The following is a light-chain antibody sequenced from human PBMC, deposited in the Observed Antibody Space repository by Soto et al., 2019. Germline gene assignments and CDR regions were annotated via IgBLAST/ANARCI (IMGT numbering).Light chain of an antibody. J-gene: IGKJ4*01. Sequence: DIQMTQSRSSLSASVGDRVTITCQASQDIKNYLNWYQQKPGKAPNLLIFDASNLKTGVPSRFSGGGSGTHFTFTISSLQPEDVATYYCQQYDHLPPLSFGGGTKVEIK. CDR1: QDIKNY. CDR3: QQYDHLPPLS. V-gene: IGKV1-33*01. CDR2: DAS.